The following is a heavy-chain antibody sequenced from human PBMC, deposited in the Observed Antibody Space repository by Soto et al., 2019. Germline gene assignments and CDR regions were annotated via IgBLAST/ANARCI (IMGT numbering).Heavy chain of an antibody. CDR1: GFTFSSYG. J-gene: IGHJ4*02. V-gene: IGHV3-33*08. Sequence: GGSLRLSCAASGFTFSSYGMHWVRQAPGKGLEWVAVIWYDGSNKYYADSVKGRFTISRDNSKNTLYLQMNSLRAEDTAVYYCARDRHFEYSSSYYFDYWGQGTLVTVSS. CDR2: IWYDGSNK. D-gene: IGHD6-6*01. CDR3: ARDRHFEYSSSYYFDY.